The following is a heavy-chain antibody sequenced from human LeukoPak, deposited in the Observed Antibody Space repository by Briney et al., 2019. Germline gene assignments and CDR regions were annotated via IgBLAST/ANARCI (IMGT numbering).Heavy chain of an antibody. V-gene: IGHV3-21*01. CDR2: ISSSSSYI. CDR3: AREGAAGTCIY. CDR1: GFTFSSYW. D-gene: IGHD6-13*01. Sequence: PGGSLRLSCAASGFTFSSYWMNWVRQAPGKGLEWVSSISSSSSYIYYTDSVKGRFTISRDNAKNSLYLQMNSLRAEDTAVYYCAREGAAGTCIYWGQGTLVTVSS. J-gene: IGHJ4*02.